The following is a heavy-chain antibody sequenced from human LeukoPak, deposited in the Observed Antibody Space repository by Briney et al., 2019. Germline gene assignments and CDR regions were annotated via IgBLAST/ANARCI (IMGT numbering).Heavy chain of an antibody. J-gene: IGHJ6*04. V-gene: IGHV1-69*01. CDR2: IIPIFGTA. CDR1: GGTFSSYA. D-gene: IGHD3-10*01. Sequence: SVKVSCKASGGTFSSYAISWVRQAPGQGLEWMGGIIPIFGTANYAQKFQGRVTITADESTSTAYMELSSLRSEDTAVYYSARDRTGSGCMDVWGKGTTVTVSS. CDR3: ARDRTGSGCMDV.